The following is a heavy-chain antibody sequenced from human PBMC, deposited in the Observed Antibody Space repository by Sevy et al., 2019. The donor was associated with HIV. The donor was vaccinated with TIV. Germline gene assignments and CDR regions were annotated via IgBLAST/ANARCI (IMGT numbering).Heavy chain of an antibody. CDR2: ISYDGNIE. J-gene: IGHJ4*02. CDR1: GFTFSTHA. CDR3: ARDLGYESTGYLPLFDN. Sequence: GGSLRLSCAASGFTFSTHAMHWVRQAPGKGLEWVAIISYDGNIENYPDSVKGRFTISRDDSKNTPYLQMNSLRSEDTALYYCARDLGYESTGYLPLFDNWGQGTLVTVSS. V-gene: IGHV3-30-3*01. D-gene: IGHD3-22*01.